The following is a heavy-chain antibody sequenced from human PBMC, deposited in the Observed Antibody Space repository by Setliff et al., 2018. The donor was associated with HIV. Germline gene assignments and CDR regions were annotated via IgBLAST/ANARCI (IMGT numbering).Heavy chain of an antibody. CDR2: FYYGGST. V-gene: IGHV4-39*01. Sequence: SETLSLTCTVSGGSMRSRSDYWGWIRQAPGKGLEWIVIFYYGGSTYYNPSLKSRVTISVDTSKNQLSLKLSSVTAADTAVYYCARTVPHSAAQDAFDIWGQGTVVTVSS. CDR1: GGSMRSRSDY. J-gene: IGHJ3*02. CDR3: ARTVPHSAAQDAFDI. D-gene: IGHD4-4*01.